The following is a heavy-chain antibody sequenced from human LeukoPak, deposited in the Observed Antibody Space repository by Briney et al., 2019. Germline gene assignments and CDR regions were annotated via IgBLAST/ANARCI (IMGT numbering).Heavy chain of an antibody. Sequence: PSETLSLTCAVSGGSLSSGGYSWSWIRQPPGKGLEWIGYIYHSGSTYYNPSLKSRVTISVDRSKNQFSLKLSSVTAADTAVYYCARDVSWYYYDSSGYLFDPWGQGTLATVSS. J-gene: IGHJ5*02. V-gene: IGHV4-30-2*01. CDR2: IYHSGST. D-gene: IGHD3-22*01. CDR3: ARDVSWYYYDSSGYLFDP. CDR1: GGSLSSGGYS.